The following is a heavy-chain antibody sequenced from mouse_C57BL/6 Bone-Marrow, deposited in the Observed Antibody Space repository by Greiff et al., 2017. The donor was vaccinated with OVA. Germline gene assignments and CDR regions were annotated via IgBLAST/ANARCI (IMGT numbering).Heavy chain of an antibody. CDR3: AREGYYYGSSVAY. J-gene: IGHJ3*01. CDR1: GYTFTSYW. CDR2: IDPSDSYT. Sequence: QVQLQQPGAELVMPGASVKLSCKASGYTFTSYWMHWVKQRPGQGLEWIGEIDPSDSYTNYNQKFKGKATLTVDKSSSTAYMQLSSLTSEDSAVDDGAREGYYYGSSVAYWGQGTLVTVSA. V-gene: IGHV1-69*01. D-gene: IGHD1-1*01.